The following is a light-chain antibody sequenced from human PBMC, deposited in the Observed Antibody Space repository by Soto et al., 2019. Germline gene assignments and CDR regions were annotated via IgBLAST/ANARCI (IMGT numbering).Light chain of an antibody. CDR1: SSDDGGYKF. CDR3: SSYTTSSTLEV. Sequence: QSALTQPASVSGSPGQTITISCTGTSSDDGGYKFVSWYQQHPGRAPKLMIYEVSNRPSGISNRFSGSKSGNTASLTISGLQAEDEADYYCSSYTTSSTLEVFGTGTKVTVL. V-gene: IGLV2-14*01. CDR2: EVS. J-gene: IGLJ1*01.